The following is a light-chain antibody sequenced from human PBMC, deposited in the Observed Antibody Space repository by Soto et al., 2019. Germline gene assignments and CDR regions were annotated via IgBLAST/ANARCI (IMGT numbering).Light chain of an antibody. CDR1: RHVYINA. J-gene: IGKJ3*01. V-gene: IGKV3-20*01. CDR2: GAS. CDR3: QQYGASPFT. Sequence: VVLTQSPATLSLSPGETATLSCRASRHVYINALAWYQQKPGRTPTLLIYGASTRATDIPVRFSATGSGTDFSLTISSVEPEDSAVYYCQQYGASPFTFGPGTRVEI.